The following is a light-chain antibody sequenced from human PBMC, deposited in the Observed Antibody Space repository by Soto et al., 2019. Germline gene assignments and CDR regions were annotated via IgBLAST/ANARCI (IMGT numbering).Light chain of an antibody. CDR1: SSDVGSYDR. V-gene: IGLV2-18*02. J-gene: IGLJ2*01. Sequence: QSALTQPPSVSGSPGQSVTISCTGTSSDVGSYDRVSWYQQPPGTAPKLMIYEVSNRPSGVPDRFSGSKSGNTASLTISGLQAEDEADYYCTSYTTNSVLFGGGTKLTVL. CDR2: EVS. CDR3: TSYTTNSVL.